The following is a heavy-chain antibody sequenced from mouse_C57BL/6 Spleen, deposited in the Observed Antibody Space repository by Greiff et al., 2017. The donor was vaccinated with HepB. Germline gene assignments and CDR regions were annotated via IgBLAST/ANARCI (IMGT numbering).Heavy chain of an antibody. CDR3: ARHNDYLYYYAMDY. CDR2: IWSDGST. V-gene: IGHV2-6-1*01. Sequence: VQLKESGPGLVAPSQSLSITCTVSGFSLTSYGVHWVRQPPGKGLEWLVVIWSDGSTTYNSALKSRLSISKDNSKSQVFLKMNSLQTDDTAMYYCARHNDYLYYYAMDYWGQGTSVTVSS. J-gene: IGHJ4*01. CDR1: GFSLTSYG. D-gene: IGHD2-4*01.